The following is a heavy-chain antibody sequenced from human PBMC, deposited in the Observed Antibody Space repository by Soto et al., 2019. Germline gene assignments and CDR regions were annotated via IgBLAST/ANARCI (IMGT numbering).Heavy chain of an antibody. V-gene: IGHV3-23*01. CDR2: ISGGGDGT. CDR1: GFTFSSYA. J-gene: IGHJ3*02. CDR3: AKKGLGSLSYYYSGGDGHYAFDI. D-gene: IGHD2-21*02. Sequence: EVQLLESGGGLVQPGGSLRLSCAASGFTFSSYAMSWVRQAPGKGLEWVSNISGGGDGTYYADSVKGRFTISRDNSRNTVYLHMNRLRAYDTAVYNCAKKGLGSLSYYYSGGDGHYAFDIGGEGTMVPVTS.